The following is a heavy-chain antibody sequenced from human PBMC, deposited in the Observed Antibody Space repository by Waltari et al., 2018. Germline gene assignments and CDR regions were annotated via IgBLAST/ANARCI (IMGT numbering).Heavy chain of an antibody. CDR1: GDTFTLYA. CDR2: IIPILGAT. Sequence: QVHLAQSGAEVRKPGSSVTVSCQASGDTFTLYAMAWVRQAPGQGLEWMGGIIPILGATNYAQKFQGRVTITADESTSTAYMELSSLRSEDTALYFCARGDATPPYYYFHSWGQGTLVTVSS. V-gene: IGHV1-69*11. J-gene: IGHJ4*02. D-gene: IGHD2-15*01. CDR3: ARGDATPPYYYFHS.